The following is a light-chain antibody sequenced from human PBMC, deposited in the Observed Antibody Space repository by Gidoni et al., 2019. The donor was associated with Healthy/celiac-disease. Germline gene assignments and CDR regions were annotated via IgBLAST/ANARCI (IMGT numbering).Light chain of an antibody. J-gene: IGKJ1*01. Sequence: IVLTQSPATLSLSPGERATLSSRASQSVSSYLAWYQQKPGQAPRLLIYDASNRATGIPARFSGSGSGTAFTLTISSLEPEDFAVYFCQKRSNWPKTFGQGTKVEIK. CDR3: QKRSNWPKT. CDR2: DAS. V-gene: IGKV3-11*01. CDR1: QSVSSY.